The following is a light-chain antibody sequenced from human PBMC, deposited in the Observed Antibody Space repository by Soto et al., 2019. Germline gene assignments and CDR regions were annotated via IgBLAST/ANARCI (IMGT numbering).Light chain of an antibody. CDR1: SSNIGAGYD. CDR2: GNT. V-gene: IGLV1-40*01. J-gene: IGLJ3*02. CDR3: LSYDSSLGGV. Sequence: QSVLTQPPSVSGAPGQRVTISCTGSSSNIGAGYDLHWYQQLPGRAPKLLIYGNTNRPSVVPDRFSGSKSGSSASLAITGLPGEDEADYYCLSYDSSLGGVFGGGTKLTVL.